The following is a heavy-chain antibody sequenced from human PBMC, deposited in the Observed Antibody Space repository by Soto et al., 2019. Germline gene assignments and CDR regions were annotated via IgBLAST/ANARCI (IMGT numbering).Heavy chain of an antibody. CDR2: ISSSSSYI. Sequence: GGSLRLSCAASGFTFSSYSMNWVRQAPGKGLEWVSSISSSSSYIYYADSVKGRFTISRDNAKNSLYLQMNSLRAEDTAVYYCARYRSVPAAMRQYYFDYWGQGTLVTVSS. J-gene: IGHJ4*02. CDR3: ARYRSVPAAMRQYYFDY. CDR1: GFTFSSYS. D-gene: IGHD2-2*01. V-gene: IGHV3-21*01.